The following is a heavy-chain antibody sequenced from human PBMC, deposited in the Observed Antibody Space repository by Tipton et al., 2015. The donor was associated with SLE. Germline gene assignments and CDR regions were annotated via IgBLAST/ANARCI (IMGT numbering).Heavy chain of an antibody. CDR3: AKDLMASSSWYGDFDY. D-gene: IGHD6-13*01. CDR1: GFTFSSYA. Sequence: SLRLSCAASGFTFSSYAMSWVRQAPGKGLEWVSAISGSGGSTYYADSVKGRFTISRDNSKNTLYLQMNSLRAEDTAVCYCAKDLMASSSWYGDFDYWGQGTLVTVSS. CDR2: ISGSGGST. V-gene: IGHV3-23*01. J-gene: IGHJ4*02.